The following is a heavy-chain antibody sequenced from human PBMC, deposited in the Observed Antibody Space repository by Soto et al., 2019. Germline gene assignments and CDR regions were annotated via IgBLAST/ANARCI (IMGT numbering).Heavy chain of an antibody. CDR3: ARHTLIAAAHDY. CDR2: IYYSGST. Sequence: QVQLQESGPGLVKPSETLSLTCTVSGGSISSYYWSWIRQPPGKGLEWIGYIYYSGSTNYNPSLKSRVTISVDTSKNQFSLKLISVTAADTAVYYCARHTLIAAAHDYWGQGTLVTVSS. V-gene: IGHV4-59*08. J-gene: IGHJ4*02. D-gene: IGHD6-13*01. CDR1: GGSISSYY.